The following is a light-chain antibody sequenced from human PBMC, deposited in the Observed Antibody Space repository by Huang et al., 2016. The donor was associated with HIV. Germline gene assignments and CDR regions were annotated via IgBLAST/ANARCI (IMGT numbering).Light chain of an antibody. CDR2: GAS. V-gene: IGKV4-1*01. J-gene: IGKJ1*01. CDR3: HQYYRSPWT. CDR1: QTVLYSSNNKNY. Sequence: DIVMTQSPDSLAVSLCERATITCKSSQTVLYSSNNKNYLAWYQQKPGLPPKLLIYGASTRESGVPDRCSGSGAGTDFTLTISRLQAADVAVYYCHQYYRSPWTFGQGTKVEIK.